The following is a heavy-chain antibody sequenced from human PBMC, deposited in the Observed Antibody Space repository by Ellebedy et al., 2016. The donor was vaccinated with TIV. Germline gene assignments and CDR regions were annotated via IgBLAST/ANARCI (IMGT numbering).Heavy chain of an antibody. D-gene: IGHD3-16*02. V-gene: IGHV3-30-3*01. J-gene: IGHJ4*02. Sequence: GGSLRLXXAASGFTFSSHAMHWVRQAPGKGLEWVTVIAYDGSNKYYADSVKGRFTISRDNSKNSLYLEMNSLRPEDTAVYYCARGTDPYDYVWGSYRHWGQGALVTVSS. CDR3: ARGTDPYDYVWGSYRH. CDR2: IAYDGSNK. CDR1: GFTFSSHA.